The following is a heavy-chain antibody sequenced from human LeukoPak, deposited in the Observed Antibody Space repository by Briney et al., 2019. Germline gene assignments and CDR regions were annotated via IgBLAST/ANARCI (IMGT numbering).Heavy chain of an antibody. Sequence: SETLSLTCTVSGGSTSSYYWSWIRQPAGKGLEWIGRIYTSGSTNYNPSLKSRVTMSVDTSKNQFSLKLSSVTAADTAVYYCARDLGDFWSGYDPHNWFDPWGQGTLVTVSS. CDR1: GGSTSSYY. D-gene: IGHD3-3*01. CDR2: IYTSGST. V-gene: IGHV4-4*07. J-gene: IGHJ5*02. CDR3: ARDLGDFWSGYDPHNWFDP.